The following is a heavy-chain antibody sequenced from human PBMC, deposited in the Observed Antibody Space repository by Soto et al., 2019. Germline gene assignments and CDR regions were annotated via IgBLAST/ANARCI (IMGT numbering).Heavy chain of an antibody. V-gene: IGHV4-59*01. CDR2: IYYSGST. CDR1: GGSISSYY. Sequence: SETLSLTCTVSGGSISSYYWSWIRQPPGKGLEWIGYIYYSGSTNYNPSLKSRVTISVDTSKNQFSLKLSSVTAADTAVYYCARDHIAAPYYYYGMDVWGQGTTVTVSS. CDR3: ARDHIAAPYYYYGMDV. D-gene: IGHD5-12*01. J-gene: IGHJ6*02.